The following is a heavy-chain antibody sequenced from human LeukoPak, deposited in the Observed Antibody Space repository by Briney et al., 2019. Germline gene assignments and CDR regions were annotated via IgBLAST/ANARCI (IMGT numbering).Heavy chain of an antibody. CDR3: ARFFRAMWELPYY. D-gene: IGHD3-16*02. Sequence: SETLSLTCAVYGGSFSGYYWSWIRQPPRKGLEWIGEINHSGSTNYNPSLKSRVTISVDTSKNQFSLRLSSVTAADTAVYYCARFFRAMWELPYYGGPATLVTVSS. J-gene: IGHJ4*02. CDR1: GGSFSGYY. V-gene: IGHV4-34*01. CDR2: INHSGST.